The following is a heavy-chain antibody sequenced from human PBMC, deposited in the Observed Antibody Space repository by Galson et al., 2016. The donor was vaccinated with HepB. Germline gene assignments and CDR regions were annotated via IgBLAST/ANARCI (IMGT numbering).Heavy chain of an antibody. V-gene: IGHV4-38-2*02. CDR1: GHSISSGYS. CDR2: IFQRGTT. Sequence: SETLSLTCTVSGHSISSGYSWGWIRQPPGRGLEWIGTIFQRGTTFYNPSLKSRLAISVDTSKNQFSLTLNSVTAADTAVYYCPRDEYSKGIDSWGQGTLVTVSS. D-gene: IGHD4-11*01. J-gene: IGHJ4*02. CDR3: PRDEYSKGIDS.